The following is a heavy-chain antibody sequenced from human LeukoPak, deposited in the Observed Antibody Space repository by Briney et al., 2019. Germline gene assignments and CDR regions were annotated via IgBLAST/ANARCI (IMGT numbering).Heavy chain of an antibody. Sequence: GGSLRLSCAASGFTVSFNYMSWVRQAPGKGLEWVAVISNDGINKHYADSVKGRFTISRDNSKNTLSLEMNDLRTEDTAVFYCAVGYSYGQSWGQGTLVTVSS. D-gene: IGHD5-18*01. CDR2: ISNDGINK. CDR3: AVGYSYGQS. V-gene: IGHV3-30*03. CDR1: GFTVSFNY. J-gene: IGHJ5*02.